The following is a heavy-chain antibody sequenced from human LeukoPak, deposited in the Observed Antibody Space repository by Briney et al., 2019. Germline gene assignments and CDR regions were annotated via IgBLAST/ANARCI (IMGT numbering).Heavy chain of an antibody. J-gene: IGHJ4*02. D-gene: IGHD2-21*02. V-gene: IGHV3-7*05. CDR2: MKEEGSEK. CDR3: ARATMTDILLDY. Sequence: PGGSLRLSCAASGFTFSRYWMTWVRQPPGKGLEWVANMKEEGSEKYCVDSVKGRFTISRDNAKNSLFLQMNSLRAEDTAVYYCARATMTDILLDYWGQGTLVTVSS. CDR1: GFTFSRYW.